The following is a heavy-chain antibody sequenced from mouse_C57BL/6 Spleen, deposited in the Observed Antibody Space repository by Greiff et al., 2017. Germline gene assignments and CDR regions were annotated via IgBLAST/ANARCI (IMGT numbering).Heavy chain of an antibody. Sequence: EVKVVESGGGLVQPGGSLSLSCAASGFTFTDYYMSWVRQPPGKALEWLGFIRNKANGYTTEYSASVKGRFTISRDNSQSILYLQMNALRAEYSATYYCARWRGYGYAMDYWGQGTSVTVSS. J-gene: IGHJ4*01. CDR3: ARWRGYGYAMDY. V-gene: IGHV7-3*01. CDR1: GFTFTDYY. CDR2: IRNKANGYTT. D-gene: IGHD2-2*01.